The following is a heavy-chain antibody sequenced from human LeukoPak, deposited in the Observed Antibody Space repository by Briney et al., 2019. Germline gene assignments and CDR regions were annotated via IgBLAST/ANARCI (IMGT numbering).Heavy chain of an antibody. V-gene: IGHV3-30*18. CDR2: ISYDGSNK. Sequence: HPSETLSLTCGVSGGSVINTNWWTWVRQAPGKGLEWVAVISYDGSNKYYADSVKGRFTISRDNSKNTLYLQMNSLRAEDTAVYYCAKVAGQQLVFWDAFDIWGQGTMVTVSS. CDR1: GGSVINTN. J-gene: IGHJ3*02. CDR3: AKVAGQQLVFWDAFDI. D-gene: IGHD6-13*01.